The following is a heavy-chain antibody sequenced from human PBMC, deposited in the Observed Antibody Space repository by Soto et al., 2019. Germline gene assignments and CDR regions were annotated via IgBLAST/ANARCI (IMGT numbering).Heavy chain of an antibody. V-gene: IGHV4-34*08. Sequence: SETLSLTCAVSGGTFRGYFWIWIRQSPDKGLDWIGEINDSGSTYYNPSFKNRLTISVDTSKSQVSLTLTSVTSADSAVYYYQGGDFWGQGTRVTVSS. J-gene: IGHJ4*02. D-gene: IGHD3-16*01. CDR2: INDSGST. CDR3: QGGDF. CDR1: GGTFRGYF.